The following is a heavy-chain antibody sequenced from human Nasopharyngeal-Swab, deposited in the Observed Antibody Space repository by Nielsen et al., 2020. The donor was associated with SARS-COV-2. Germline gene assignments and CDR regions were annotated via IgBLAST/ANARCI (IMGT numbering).Heavy chain of an antibody. J-gene: IGHJ4*02. CDR3: AGGHGSGSYSSPYYFDY. V-gene: IGHV1-8*01. CDR1: GYTLTNYV. Sequence: ASVTVSCKTSGYTLTNYVINWVRQATGQGLEWMGWMNPNSGNTGYAQKFQDRVPMTRNTSISTAYMELTRLRSEDTAVYYCAGGHGSGSYSSPYYFDYWGQGTLATVSS. D-gene: IGHD3-10*01. CDR2: MNPNSGNT.